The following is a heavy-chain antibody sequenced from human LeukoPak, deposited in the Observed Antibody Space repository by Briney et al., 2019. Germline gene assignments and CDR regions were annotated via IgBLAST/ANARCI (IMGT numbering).Heavy chain of an antibody. CDR2: INWNGGST. J-gene: IGHJ4*02. CDR3: VRLGRAGYHCGADY. CDR1: GYIFDDCD. Sequence: PGGSLRLSCGVSGYIFDDCDMRWVRQAPGKGLEWVAGINWNGGSTGYAASVKGRCTISRDNAKTALYLEMNSLRVEDTAFYYCVRLGRAGYHCGADYWGQGALVTVSS. V-gene: IGHV3-20*04. D-gene: IGHD5-24*01.